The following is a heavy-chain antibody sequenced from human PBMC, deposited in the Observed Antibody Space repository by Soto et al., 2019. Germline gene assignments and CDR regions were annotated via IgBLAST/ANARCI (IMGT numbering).Heavy chain of an antibody. CDR3: ARIKDSLGFDP. Sequence: SGPTASEPTETLTLTCTVSGFSLTNAVMVVSWIRQPPGKALEWLAHIFSNDEKSYSTSLKSRLTISKDTSKSQVVLTMTNMDPVDTATYYWARIKDSLGFDPWGQGTLVTVS. V-gene: IGHV2-26*01. J-gene: IGHJ5*02. CDR2: IFSNDEK. CDR1: GFSLTNAVMV.